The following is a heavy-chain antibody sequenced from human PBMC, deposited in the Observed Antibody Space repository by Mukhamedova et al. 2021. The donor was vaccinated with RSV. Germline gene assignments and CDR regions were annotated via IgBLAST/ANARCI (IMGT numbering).Heavy chain of an antibody. CDR3: AIAREPRQRPAAFDI. Sequence: MSGKGLEWMGIIYPGDSDTRYSPSFQGQVTISADKSISTAYLQWTSLEASDTAMYYCAIAREPRQRPAAFDIWGQGTLVTVSS. V-gene: IGHV5-51*01. CDR2: IYPGDSDT. D-gene: IGHD1-14*01. J-gene: IGHJ3*02.